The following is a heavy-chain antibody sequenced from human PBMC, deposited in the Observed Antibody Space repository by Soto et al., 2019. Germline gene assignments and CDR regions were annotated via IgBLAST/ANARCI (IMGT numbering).Heavy chain of an antibody. CDR2: ISSSGSTI. V-gene: IGHV3-48*03. Sequence: QPGGSLRLSCAASGFTFSSYEMNWVRQAPGKGLEWVSYISSSGSTIYYADSVKGRFTISRDNAKNSLYLQMNSLRAEDTAVYYRARCSGSGTFGWFDPWGQGTLVTVSS. D-gene: IGHD1-1*01. J-gene: IGHJ5*02. CDR3: ARCSGSGTFGWFDP. CDR1: GFTFSSYE.